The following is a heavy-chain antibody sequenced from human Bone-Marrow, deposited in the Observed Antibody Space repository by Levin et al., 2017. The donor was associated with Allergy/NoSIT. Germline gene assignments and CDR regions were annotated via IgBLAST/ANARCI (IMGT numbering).Heavy chain of an antibody. J-gene: IGHJ5*02. CDR3: AKGSTMSKSGWFDP. D-gene: IGHD3-3*01. V-gene: IGHV3-30*18. Sequence: GGSLRLSCAASGFTFSSYGMHWVRQAPGKGLEWVAVISSEGSNKYYGDSVKGRFTISRDNTKNTLYLQMNSLRPEDTAVYYCAKGSTMSKSGWFDPWGQGSLVTVSS. CDR1: GFTFSSYG. CDR2: ISSEGSNK.